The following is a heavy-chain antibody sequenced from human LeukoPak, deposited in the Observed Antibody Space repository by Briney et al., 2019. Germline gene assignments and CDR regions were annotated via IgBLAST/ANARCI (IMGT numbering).Heavy chain of an antibody. V-gene: IGHV3-9*01. CDR2: ISWNSGSI. CDR1: GFTFDDYA. J-gene: IGHJ6*03. D-gene: IGHD3-10*01. Sequence: PGGSLRLSCAASGFTFDDYAMHWVRQAPGKGLEWVSGISWNSGSIGYADSVKGRFTISRDNAKNSLYLQMNSLRAEDTAVYYCALQGVYGSGSYGYYMDVWGKGTTVTVSS. CDR3: ALQGVYGSGSYGYYMDV.